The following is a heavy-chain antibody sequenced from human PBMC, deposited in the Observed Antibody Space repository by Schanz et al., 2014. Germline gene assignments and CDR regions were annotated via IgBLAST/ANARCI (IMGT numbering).Heavy chain of an antibody. D-gene: IGHD4-17*01. Sequence: QVQLVQSGAEVKKPGASVKVSCKASGYTFTSHGISWVRQAPGQGLEWMGWMNPNSGTTGYAQKFQGRVTMTRNTSTSTAYMELRGLRSDDTAVYYCARGYGDSPTDFWGQGTLVTVSS. J-gene: IGHJ4*02. CDR2: MNPNSGTT. CDR3: ARGYGDSPTDF. V-gene: IGHV1-8*01. CDR1: GYTFTSHG.